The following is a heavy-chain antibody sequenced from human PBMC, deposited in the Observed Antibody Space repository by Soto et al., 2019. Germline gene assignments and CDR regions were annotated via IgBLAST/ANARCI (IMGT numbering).Heavy chain of an antibody. D-gene: IGHD2-2*01. CDR1: GFTFSKYS. V-gene: IGHV3-48*01. CDR2: ISDSSDSM. J-gene: IGHJ4*02. Sequence: GGSLRLSCAASGFTFSKYSMNWVRQAPGKGLEWVSYISDSSDSMYYADSVKGRFTISRDNAKNSLYLQMNSLRAEDTAVYYCARDYLVVPHRVIDYWGQGTLVTVSS. CDR3: ARDYLVVPHRVIDY.